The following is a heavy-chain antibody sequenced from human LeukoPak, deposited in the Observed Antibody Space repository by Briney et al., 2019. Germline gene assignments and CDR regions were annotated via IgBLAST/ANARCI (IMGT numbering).Heavy chain of an antibody. CDR3: ARDLSGSQRGGYFDY. V-gene: IGHV1-8*03. D-gene: IGHD1-26*01. J-gene: IGHJ4*02. CDR2: MNPNSGNT. Sequence: ASVKVSCKASGYTFTGYYIHWVRQATGQGLEWMGWMNPNSGNTGFAQKFQGRVTITRNTSISTAYMELTSLRSDDTAVYYCARDLSGSQRGGYFDYWGQGTLVTVSS. CDR1: GYTFTGYY.